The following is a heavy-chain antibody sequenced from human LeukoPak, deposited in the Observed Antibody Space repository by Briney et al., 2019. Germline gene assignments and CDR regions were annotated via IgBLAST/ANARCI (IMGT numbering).Heavy chain of an antibody. CDR2: INPKNGGT. D-gene: IGHD6-13*01. J-gene: IGHJ4*02. CDR1: GYTFRDYY. CDR3: ARGPNTAAFDY. V-gene: IGHV1-2*02. Sequence: ASVKVSCKTSGYTFRDYYMHWFRQAPGQGLEWMGWINPKNGGTNYAQKFQGRVTMTRGTSFSTAYMELSRLRSDDTAVYYCARGPNTAAFDYWGQGTLVTVSS.